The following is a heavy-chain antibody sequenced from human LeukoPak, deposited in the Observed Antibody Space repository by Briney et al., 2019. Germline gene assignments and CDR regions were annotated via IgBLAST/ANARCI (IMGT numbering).Heavy chain of an antibody. J-gene: IGHJ4*02. Sequence: GASVKVSCKASGYTFTGYYMHWVRQAPGQGLEWMGWINPNSGGTNYAQKFQGRVTMTRDTSISTAYMELSRLRSDDTAVYYCARGTYYGDPTYFDYWGQGTLVTVSS. CDR2: INPNSGGT. CDR3: ARGTYYGDPTYFDY. V-gene: IGHV1-2*02. D-gene: IGHD4-17*01. CDR1: GYTFTGYY.